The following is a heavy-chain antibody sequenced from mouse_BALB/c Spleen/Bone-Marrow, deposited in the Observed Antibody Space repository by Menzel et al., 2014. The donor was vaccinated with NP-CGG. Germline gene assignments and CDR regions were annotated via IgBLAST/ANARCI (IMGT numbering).Heavy chain of an antibody. D-gene: IGHD2-2*01. CDR2: IDPANGNT. CDR1: GFNIKDTY. Sequence: EVHLVESGAELVKPGASVKLSCTASGFNIKDTYMHWVKPRPEQGLEWIGRIDPANGNTKYDPKFQGKATITADTSSNTAYLQLSSLTSEDTAVYYCARGYDGFAYWGQGTLVTVSA. J-gene: IGHJ3*01. CDR3: ARGYDGFAY. V-gene: IGHV14-3*02.